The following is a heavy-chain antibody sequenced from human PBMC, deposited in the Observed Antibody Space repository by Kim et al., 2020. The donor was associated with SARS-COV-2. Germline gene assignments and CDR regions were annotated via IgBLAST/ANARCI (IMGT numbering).Heavy chain of an antibody. D-gene: IGHD3-10*01. Sequence: AQKVKGRVPMTTDTSTSTAYMELRSLRSDDTAVYYCARVLLARGGYYFDYWGQGTLVTVSS. V-gene: IGHV1-18*01. CDR3: ARVLLARGGYYFDY. J-gene: IGHJ4*02.